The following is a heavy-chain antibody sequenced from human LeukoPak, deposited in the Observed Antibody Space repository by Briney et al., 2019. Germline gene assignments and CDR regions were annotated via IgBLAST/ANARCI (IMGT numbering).Heavy chain of an antibody. V-gene: IGHV4-61*02. CDR2: IYTSGST. Sequence: SQTLSLTCTVSGGSISGGSYFWSWIRQPAGKGLEWIGRIYTSGSTNYNPSLKSRVTISVDTSKNQFSLKLSSVTAADTAVYYCARDKDYYDVGGHPYGAFDIWGQGTMVTVSS. D-gene: IGHD3-16*01. CDR3: ARDKDYYDVGGHPYGAFDI. CDR1: GGSISGGSYF. J-gene: IGHJ3*02.